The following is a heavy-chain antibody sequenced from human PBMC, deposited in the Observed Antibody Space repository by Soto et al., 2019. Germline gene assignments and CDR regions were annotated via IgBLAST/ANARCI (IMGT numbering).Heavy chain of an antibody. CDR3: VKVAMGFYFDY. V-gene: IGHV3-64D*08. D-gene: IGHD5-18*01. CDR2: ISSNGGST. CDR1: GFTFSSYA. Sequence: GGSLRLSCSVSGFTFSSYAIHWVRRAPGKGLEYVSAISSNGGSTYYADSVKDRFTISRDNSKNTLYLQMSSLRAEDTAVYYCVKVAMGFYFDYWGQGTLVTVSS. J-gene: IGHJ4*02.